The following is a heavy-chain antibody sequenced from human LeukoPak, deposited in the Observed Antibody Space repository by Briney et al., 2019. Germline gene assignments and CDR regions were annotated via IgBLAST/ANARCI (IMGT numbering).Heavy chain of an antibody. V-gene: IGHV4-39*01. CDR2: IYYTGST. J-gene: IGHJ4*02. CDR3: ARXFFYGDYDTYYFDY. D-gene: IGHD4-17*01. Sequence: SETLSLTCTVSDGSISSPDHYWGWIRQPPGKGLEWIGIIYYTGSTYYNLSLKSRVIISVDTSKSQFSLKVKSMTAADTAVYYXARXFFYGDYDTYYFDYWGQGILVTVSS. CDR1: DGSISSPDHY.